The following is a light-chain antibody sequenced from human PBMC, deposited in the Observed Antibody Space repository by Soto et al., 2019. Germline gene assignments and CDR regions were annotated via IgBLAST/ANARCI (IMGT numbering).Light chain of an antibody. Sequence: EIVMTQSPATLSVSPGERATLSCRASQSVNSNLAWYQQKVGQAPRLLIYGASTRATGIPARFSGSGSGTAFTLTISSLQSEDFAVYYCQQYNNWPPYTFGQGTKVEIK. CDR2: GAS. CDR1: QSVNSN. CDR3: QQYNNWPPYT. V-gene: IGKV3-15*01. J-gene: IGKJ2*01.